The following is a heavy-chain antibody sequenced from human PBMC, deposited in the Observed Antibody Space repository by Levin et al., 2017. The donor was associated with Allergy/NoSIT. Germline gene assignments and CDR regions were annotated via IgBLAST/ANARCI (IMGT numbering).Heavy chain of an antibody. Sequence: GGSLRLSCAASGFTSANYWMIWVRQAPGKGLEWVANIQQDGSVKDYVDSVKGRFTISRDNAKNSMYLQMNSLRAEDTAMYYCARVRGFRAFDIWGQGTMVTVSS. CDR2: IQQDGSVK. J-gene: IGHJ3*02. CDR3: ARVRGFRAFDI. CDR1: GFTSANYW. D-gene: IGHD5-24*01. V-gene: IGHV3-7*01.